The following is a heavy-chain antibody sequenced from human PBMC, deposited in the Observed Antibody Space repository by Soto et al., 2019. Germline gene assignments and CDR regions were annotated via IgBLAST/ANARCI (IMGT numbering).Heavy chain of an antibody. CDR2: ISYDGSNK. CDR3: ARGSKTSYSSGWPYGFDY. J-gene: IGHJ4*02. CDR1: GFTFSSYA. D-gene: IGHD6-19*01. Sequence: GGSLRLSCAASGFTFSSYAMHWVRQAPGKGLEWVAVISYDGSNKYYADSVKGRFTISRDNSKNTLYLQMNSLRAEDTVVYYCARGSKTSYSSGWPYGFDYWGQGTLVTVSS. V-gene: IGHV3-30-3*01.